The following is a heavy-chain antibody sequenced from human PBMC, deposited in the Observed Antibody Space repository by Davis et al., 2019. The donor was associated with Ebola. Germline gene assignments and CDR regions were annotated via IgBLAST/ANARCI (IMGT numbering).Heavy chain of an antibody. J-gene: IGHJ6*02. D-gene: IGHD3-3*01. Sequence: SETLSLTCAVYGGSFSGYYWSWIRQPPGKGLEWIGEINHSGSTNYNPSLKIRVTVSVDTSKNQFSLKLSSVTAADTAVYYCAREKGRFLEWSVYYYYGMDVWGQGTTVTVSS. CDR2: INHSGST. CDR3: AREKGRFLEWSVYYYYGMDV. V-gene: IGHV4-34*01. CDR1: GGSFSGYY.